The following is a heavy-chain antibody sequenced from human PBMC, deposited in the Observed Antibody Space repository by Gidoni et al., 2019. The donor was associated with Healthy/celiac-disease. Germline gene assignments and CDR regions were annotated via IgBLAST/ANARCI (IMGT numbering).Heavy chain of an antibody. Sequence: EVQLVQTGAEVNKPGESLTNSCKGSGYSFTSSWIGWVRQMTGKGLEWMGIIYPVDSDTRHSPSFQGQVTISADKSISTAYLQWSSLKASDTAMYYCARPMTTDPRMGYAFDIWGQGTMVTVSS. V-gene: IGHV5-51*01. CDR2: IYPVDSDT. CDR1: GYSFTSSW. D-gene: IGHD4-17*01. J-gene: IGHJ3*02. CDR3: ARPMTTDPRMGYAFDI.